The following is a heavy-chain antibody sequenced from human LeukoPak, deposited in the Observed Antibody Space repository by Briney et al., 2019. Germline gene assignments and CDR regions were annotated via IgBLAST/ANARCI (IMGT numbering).Heavy chain of an antibody. Sequence: SETLSLTCIVSGGSISSGNYYWGWIRQPPGKGLEWIGSIYYSGSTYYNPSLKSRVTISVDTSKNQFSLKPSSVTAADTAVYYCARHGGRYYDYVWGSYRSGGKFLYWGQGTLVTVSS. V-gene: IGHV4-39*01. CDR2: IYYSGST. CDR1: GGSISSGNYY. D-gene: IGHD3-16*02. CDR3: ARHGGRYYDYVWGSYRSGGKFLY. J-gene: IGHJ4*02.